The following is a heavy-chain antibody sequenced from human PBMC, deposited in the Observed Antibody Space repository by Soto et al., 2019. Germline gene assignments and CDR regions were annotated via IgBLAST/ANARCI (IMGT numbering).Heavy chain of an antibody. D-gene: IGHD6-19*01. CDR1: GFTFSSYA. V-gene: IGHV3-23*01. CDR3: AKVVPRPGVAGTTFDY. J-gene: IGHJ4*02. CDR2: ISGSGGST. Sequence: GGSLRLSCAASGFTFSSYAMSWVRQAPGKGLEWVSAISGSGGSTYYADSVKGRFTISRDNSKNTLYLQMNSLRAEDTAVYYCAKVVPRPGVAGTTFDYWGQGTLVTVSS.